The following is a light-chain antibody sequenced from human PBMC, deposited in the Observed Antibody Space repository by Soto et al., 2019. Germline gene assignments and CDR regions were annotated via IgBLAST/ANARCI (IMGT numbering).Light chain of an antibody. CDR2: GAS. CDR1: QSVSSS. Sequence: EVVLTQSPATLSLSPGERATLSCRAIQSVSSSLAWYQQKPGQAPRLLIFGASTRATGIPARFSGSGSETDFTLTISSLEPEDFAVYSCQQRSVWPPSIPFGQGTRLEN. J-gene: IGKJ5*01. CDR3: QQRSVWPPSIP. V-gene: IGKV3-11*01.